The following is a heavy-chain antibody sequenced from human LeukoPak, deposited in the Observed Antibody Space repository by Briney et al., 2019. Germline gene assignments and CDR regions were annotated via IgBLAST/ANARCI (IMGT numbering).Heavy chain of an antibody. D-gene: IGHD6-19*01. CDR2: ISYDGSNK. J-gene: IGHJ4*02. CDR1: GFTFSSYA. CDR3: VRISLAVAGTFFDY. V-gene: IGHV3-30-3*01. Sequence: GGSLRLSCAASGFTFSSYAMHWVRQAPGKGLEWVAVISYDGSNKYYADSVKGRFTISRDNSKNTLYLQMNSLRAEDTAVYYCVRISLAVAGTFFDYWGQGTLVTVSS.